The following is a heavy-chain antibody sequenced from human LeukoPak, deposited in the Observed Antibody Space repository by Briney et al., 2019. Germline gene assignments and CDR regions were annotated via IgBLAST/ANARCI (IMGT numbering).Heavy chain of an antibody. D-gene: IGHD1-26*01. J-gene: IGHJ6*03. CDR2: IYTSGST. CDR3: ARDVGGRVDYYYYMDV. V-gene: IGHV4-4*09. CDR1: GVSISSYY. Sequence: PSETLSLTCTVSGVSISSYYWSWIRQPPGKGLEWIGYIYTSGSTNYNPSLKSRVTISVDTSNNQFSQKLNSVTAADTAVYYCARDVGGRVDYYYYMDVWGKGTTVTVSS.